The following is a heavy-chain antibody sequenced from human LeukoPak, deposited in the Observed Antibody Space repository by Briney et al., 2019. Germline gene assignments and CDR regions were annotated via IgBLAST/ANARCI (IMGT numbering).Heavy chain of an antibody. CDR2: IIPIFGTA. V-gene: IGHV1-69*05. CDR3: ARLSGFGAFRYYYMDV. Sequence: ASVKVSCKASGGTFSSYAISWVRQAPGQGLEWMGRIIPIFGTANYAQKFQGRVTITTDESTGTAYMELSSLRSEDTAVYYCARLSGFGAFRYYYMDVWGKGTTVTVSS. J-gene: IGHJ6*03. CDR1: GGTFSSYA. D-gene: IGHD3-3*01.